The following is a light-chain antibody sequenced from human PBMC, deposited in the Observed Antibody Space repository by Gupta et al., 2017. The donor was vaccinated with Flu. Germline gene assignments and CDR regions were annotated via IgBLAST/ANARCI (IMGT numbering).Light chain of an antibody. CDR3: QQYGTSPPWT. CDR2: GAF. V-gene: IGKV3-20*01. CDR1: QNVSSNY. J-gene: IGKJ1*01. Sequence: EIVLTQSPGTLSLSPGERATLSCRASQNVSSNYLAWYQQKPGQAPRLLIYGAFTRATGIPDRFSGSGSGTDFILTISRLVPEDFAVYYCQQYGTSPPWTFGQGTKVEIK.